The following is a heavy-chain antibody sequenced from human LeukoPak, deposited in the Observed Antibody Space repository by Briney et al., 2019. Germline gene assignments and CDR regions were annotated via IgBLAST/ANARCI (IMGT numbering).Heavy chain of an antibody. J-gene: IGHJ4*02. CDR1: GFTFRNYG. D-gene: IGHD3-22*01. CDR3: ANGPAASGYNDSRGRDGYFDY. CDR2: IRCDGSNR. Sequence: PGGSLRLSCAASGFTFRNYGMHWVRQAPGKGLEWVAVIRCDGSNRYYADSVKGRFTISRDNSKDTLYLQMNSLRAEDTAVYYSANGPAASGYNDSRGRDGYFDYWGQGTLVTVSS. V-gene: IGHV3-30*02.